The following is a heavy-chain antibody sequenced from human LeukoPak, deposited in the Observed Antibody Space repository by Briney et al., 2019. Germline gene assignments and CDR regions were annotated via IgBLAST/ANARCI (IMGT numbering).Heavy chain of an antibody. CDR2: ISAYNGNT. J-gene: IGHJ4*02. V-gene: IGHV1-18*01. CDR3: ARVLLSSSWPSTFDY. CDR1: GYTFTSYG. Sequence: ASVKVSCKASGYTFTSYGMSWVRQAPGQGLEWLGWISAYNGNTNYAQKLQGRVTMTTDTSTSTAYMELRSLRSDDTAVYYCARVLLSSSWPSTFDYWGQGTLVTVSS. D-gene: IGHD6-13*01.